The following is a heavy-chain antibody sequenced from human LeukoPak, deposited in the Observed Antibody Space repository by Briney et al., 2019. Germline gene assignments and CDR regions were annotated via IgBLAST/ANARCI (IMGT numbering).Heavy chain of an antibody. D-gene: IGHD6-13*01. Sequence: SETLSLTCAVYGGSFSGYYWSWIRQPPGKGLEWIGYISYSGSTNYNPSLKSRVTISVDTSKNQFSLKLSSVTAADTAVYYCARGGIAAEDSNWFDPWGQGTLVTVSS. V-gene: IGHV4-59*01. J-gene: IGHJ5*02. CDR2: ISYSGST. CDR1: GGSFSGYY. CDR3: ARGGIAAEDSNWFDP.